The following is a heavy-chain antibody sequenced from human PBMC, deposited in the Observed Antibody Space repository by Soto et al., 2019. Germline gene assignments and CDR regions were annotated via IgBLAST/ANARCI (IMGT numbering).Heavy chain of an antibody. CDR1: GGSISNGNYY. CDR3: ASESGSGGYPDWLFNL. J-gene: IGHJ2*01. D-gene: IGHD3-10*01. Sequence: QLQLQESGPGLVKPSETLSLTCTVSGGSISNGNYYWGWIRQPPGKGLEWIGSVYYTGNTHYSPSLTSRVTLSVDRSKNQFSLKLTSVTAADTAEYYCASESGSGGYPDWLFNLWGRGTLVTVSS. CDR2: VYYTGNT. V-gene: IGHV4-39*01.